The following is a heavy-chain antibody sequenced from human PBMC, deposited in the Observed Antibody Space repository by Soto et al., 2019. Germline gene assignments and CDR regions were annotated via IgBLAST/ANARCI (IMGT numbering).Heavy chain of an antibody. D-gene: IGHD3-9*01. CDR3: ARDGYSGLVITVPFWFDP. J-gene: IGHJ5*02. V-gene: IGHV3-48*01. CDR2: ISSSSSTI. Sequence: PGGSLRLSCAASGFTFSSYSMNWVRQAPGKGLEWVSYISSSSSTIYYADSVKGRFTISRDNAKNSLYLQMNSLRAEDTAVYYCARDGYSGLVITVPFWFDPWGQGTLVTVSS. CDR1: GFTFSSYS.